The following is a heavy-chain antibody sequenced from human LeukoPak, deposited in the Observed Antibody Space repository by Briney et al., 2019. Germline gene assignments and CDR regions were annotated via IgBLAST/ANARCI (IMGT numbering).Heavy chain of an antibody. D-gene: IGHD3-10*01. Sequence: GGSLRLSCAASGFTFSSYSMNWVRQAPGKGLEWVSSISSSSSYIYYADSVKGRFTISRDNAKNSLYLQMNSLRAEDTAVYYCARGGLVPYYYGSGSPGFDYWGQGTLVTVSS. V-gene: IGHV3-21*01. J-gene: IGHJ4*02. CDR1: GFTFSSYS. CDR3: ARGGLVPYYYGSGSPGFDY. CDR2: ISSSSSYI.